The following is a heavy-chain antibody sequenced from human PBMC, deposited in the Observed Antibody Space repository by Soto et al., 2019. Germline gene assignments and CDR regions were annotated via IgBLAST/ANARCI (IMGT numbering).Heavy chain of an antibody. J-gene: IGHJ4*02. CDR2: IKGDGSER. Sequence: GGSLRLSCAASAFTFSRYWMSWVRQIPGRGLEWVANIKGDGSERYYVDSVKGRFTISRDNAKNSLFLQMSSLRAEDTAVYFCARVAYSRGWIFDYWGRGTLVTVSS. CDR3: ARVAYSRGWIFDY. D-gene: IGHD6-19*01. V-gene: IGHV3-7*01. CDR1: AFTFSRYW.